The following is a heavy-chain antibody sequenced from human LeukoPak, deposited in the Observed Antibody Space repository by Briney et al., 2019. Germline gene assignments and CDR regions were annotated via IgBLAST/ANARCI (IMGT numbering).Heavy chain of an antibody. CDR3: ARASEYCSGGSCYGY. V-gene: IGHV1-2*02. CDR1: GYTFTGYY. D-gene: IGHD2-15*01. CDR2: INPNSGGT. J-gene: IGHJ4*02. Sequence: ASVKVSCKASGYTFTGYYMHWVRQAPGQGLEWMGWINPNSGGTNYAQKFQGRVTMTRDTSISTAYMELSRLRSDDTAVYYCARASEYCSGGSCYGYWGQGTLVTVSS.